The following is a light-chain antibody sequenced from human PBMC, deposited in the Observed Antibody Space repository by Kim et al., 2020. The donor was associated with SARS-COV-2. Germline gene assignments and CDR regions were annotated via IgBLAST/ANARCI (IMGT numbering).Light chain of an antibody. CDR3: QQYINWPPLA. CDR1: QSVSTN. V-gene: IGKV3-15*01. J-gene: IGKJ4*01. CDR2: GAS. Sequence: SPGQRATLSCSASQSVSTNLAWYQQKPGQAPRLLIYGASTRATGVPARFSGSGSGTEFTLTISSLQSEDFAVYYCQQYINWPPLAFGGGTKVDIK.